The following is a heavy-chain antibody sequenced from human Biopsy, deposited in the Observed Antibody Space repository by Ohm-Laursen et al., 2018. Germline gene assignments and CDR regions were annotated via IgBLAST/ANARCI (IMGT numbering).Heavy chain of an antibody. CDR2: LNPVSGNS. CDR3: GRAVRNQLLTDP. V-gene: IGHV1-8*01. Sequence: ASVTVSCKASGYTFTSYDITWVRQASGQGPEWIGWLNPVSGNSNFGQKFRGRVTVTSDTSISTAYMELSGLTSDDTATYYCGRAVRNQLLTDPWGQGTLVTVTS. CDR1: GYTFTSYD. D-gene: IGHD1-7*01. J-gene: IGHJ5*02.